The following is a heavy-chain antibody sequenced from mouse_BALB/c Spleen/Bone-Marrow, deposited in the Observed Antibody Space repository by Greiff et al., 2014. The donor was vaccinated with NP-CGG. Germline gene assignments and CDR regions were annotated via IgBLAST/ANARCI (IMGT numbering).Heavy chain of an antibody. V-gene: IGHV3-1*02. Sequence: VQLQQSGPDLVKPSQSPSLTCTVTGYSITSTYSWHWIRQFPGNKLEWMGYIHYSGSAYYNPSLKSRISITRDTSKNQFFLQLHSVTTADTATYYCASTGTRGFAYWGQGTLVTVSA. CDR2: IHYSGSA. D-gene: IGHD4-1*02. J-gene: IGHJ3*01. CDR3: ASTGTRGFAY. CDR1: GYSITSTYS.